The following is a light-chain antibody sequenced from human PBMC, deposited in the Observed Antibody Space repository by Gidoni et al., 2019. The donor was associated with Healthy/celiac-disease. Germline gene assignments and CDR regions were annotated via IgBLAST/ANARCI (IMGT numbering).Light chain of an antibody. Sequence: DIQMTQSPSTLSASVGDRVTITCRASQSISSWLAWYQQKPGKAPKLLNYKASSLESGVPSRFSGSGCGTEFTLTISSLQPDDFATYYCQQYNSYSQTFGQGTKVEIK. CDR3: QQYNSYSQT. CDR1: QSISSW. V-gene: IGKV1-5*03. J-gene: IGKJ1*01. CDR2: KAS.